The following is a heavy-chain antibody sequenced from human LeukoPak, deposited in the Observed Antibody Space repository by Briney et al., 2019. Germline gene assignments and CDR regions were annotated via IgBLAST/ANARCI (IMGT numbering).Heavy chain of an antibody. CDR3: ARYGEQLEAFDI. V-gene: IGHV4-59*01. J-gene: IGHJ3*02. CDR2: ICYSGST. D-gene: IGHD6-13*01. Sequence: SETLSLTCTVSGGSISSYYWSWIRQPPGKGLEWLGYICYSGSTNYNPSLKSRVTISVDTSKNQFSLKLSSVTAADTAVYYCARYGEQLEAFDIWGQGTMVTVSS. CDR1: GGSISSYY.